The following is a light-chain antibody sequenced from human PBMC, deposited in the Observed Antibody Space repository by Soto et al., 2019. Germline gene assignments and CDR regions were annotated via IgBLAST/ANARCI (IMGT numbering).Light chain of an antibody. Sequence: QSVLTQPASVSGSPGQSITISCTGTSSDVGAYNYVSWYQQHPGKAPKLMIFEVSDRPSGVSHRFSGSKSGTTASLTISGLQAEDEAYYYCISYTSSNTLVFGGGTKLTVL. CDR1: SSDVGAYNY. V-gene: IGLV2-14*01. CDR3: ISYTSSNTLV. J-gene: IGLJ2*01. CDR2: EVS.